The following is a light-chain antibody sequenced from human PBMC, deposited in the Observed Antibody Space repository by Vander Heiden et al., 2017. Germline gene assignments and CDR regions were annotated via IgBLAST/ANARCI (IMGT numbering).Light chain of an antibody. CDR2: AAS. CDR3: QQSYSTPPRYT. V-gene: IGKV1-39*01. Sequence: DLQMTQSPSSLSASVGDRVTITCRASQTINTYLNWYQQKPGKAPKLLIYAASSLQSGVPSRFSGSGSGTDFTLTISSLQPEDFATYYCQQSYSTPPRYTFGQGTKLEIK. CDR1: QTINTY. J-gene: IGKJ2*01.